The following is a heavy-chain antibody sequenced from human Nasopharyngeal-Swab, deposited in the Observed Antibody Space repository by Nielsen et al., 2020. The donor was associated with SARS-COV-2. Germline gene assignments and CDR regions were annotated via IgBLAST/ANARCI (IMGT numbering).Heavy chain of an antibody. CDR2: IKSKTDGGTT. Sequence: VRQAPGKGLEWVGRIKSKTDGGTTDYAAPVKGRFTISRDDSKNTLYLQMNSLKTEDTAVYYCTTSWEGYYDSSGHYIRGAFDYWGQGTLVTISS. V-gene: IGHV3-15*01. J-gene: IGHJ4*02. D-gene: IGHD3-22*01. CDR3: TTSWEGYYDSSGHYIRGAFDY.